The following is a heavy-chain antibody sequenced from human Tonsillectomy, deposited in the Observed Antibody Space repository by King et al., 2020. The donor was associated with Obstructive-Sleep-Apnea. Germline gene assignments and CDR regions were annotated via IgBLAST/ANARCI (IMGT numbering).Heavy chain of an antibody. CDR1: GFTFDDNA. CDR3: AKDILLVHGSGSYFDY. J-gene: IGHJ4*02. D-gene: IGHD3-10*01. V-gene: IGHV3-9*01. CDR2: ISWNSGSI. Sequence: VQLVESGGGLVEPGRSLRPSCAASGFTFDDNAMHWVRQAPGKGLEWVSGISWNSGSIGYADSVKGRFTISRDNAKNSLYLQMNSLRTEDTALYYCAKDILLVHGSGSYFDYWGQGILVTVSS.